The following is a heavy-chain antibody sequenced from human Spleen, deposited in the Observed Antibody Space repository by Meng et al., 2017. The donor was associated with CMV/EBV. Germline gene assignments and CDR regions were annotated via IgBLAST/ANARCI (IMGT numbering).Heavy chain of an antibody. J-gene: IGHJ6*02. CDR2: ISGGSTTT. V-gene: IGHV3-48*03. CDR1: GLTFRNYE. D-gene: IGHD6-25*01. Sequence: GGSLRLSCAASGLTFRNYEMNWVRQAPGKGLEWISYISGGSTTTYNADSVKGRFTVSRDDAKNSLFLQMNSLRPEDTAVYYCATATRAARYGMDVWGQGTTVTVSS. CDR3: ATATRAARYGMDV.